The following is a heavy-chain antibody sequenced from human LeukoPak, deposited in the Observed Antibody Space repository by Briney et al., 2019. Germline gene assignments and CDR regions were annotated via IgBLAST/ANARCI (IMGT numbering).Heavy chain of an antibody. CDR3: ARHNNWAFDY. D-gene: IGHD2/OR15-2a*01. J-gene: IGHJ4*02. CDR1: GYSFASYW. CDR2: IHPNDGPS. V-gene: IGHV5-51*01. Sequence: GESLKISCKASGYSFASYWIGWVRQMSGKGLEWMAIIHPNDGPSIYSPSFEGQVTISADKSINTAYLEWSTLKASDTAIYYCARHNNWAFDYWDRGTLLTVSS.